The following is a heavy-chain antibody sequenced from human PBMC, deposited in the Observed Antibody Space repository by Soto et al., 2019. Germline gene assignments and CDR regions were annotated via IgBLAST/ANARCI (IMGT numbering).Heavy chain of an antibody. CDR3: AREKTLTYDFWSGYAFDY. CDR2: IIPIFCTA. D-gene: IGHD3-3*01. V-gene: IGHV1-69*13. Sequence: GASVQVSCKASGGTFSSYAMSWVRQAPGPGLEWMGGIIPIFCTANYAQKFQGRVTITADESTGAAYMELSSLRSEDTAVYYCAREKTLTYDFWSGYAFDYWGQGTLVTVSS. J-gene: IGHJ4*02. CDR1: GGTFSSYA.